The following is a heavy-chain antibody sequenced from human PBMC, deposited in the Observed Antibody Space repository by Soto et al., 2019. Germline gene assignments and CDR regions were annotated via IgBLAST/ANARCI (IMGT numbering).Heavy chain of an antibody. D-gene: IGHD1-26*01. J-gene: IGHJ4*02. V-gene: IGHV4-31*03. CDR2: IYYSGST. CDR1: GGSISSGGYY. CDR3: ARDQMGHYYFDY. Sequence: SETLSLTCTVSGGSISSGGYYWSWIRPHPGKGLEWIGYIYYSGSTYYNPSLKSRVTISVDTSKNQFSLKLSSLTAANTAVYYCARDQMGHYYFDYWGQGTLVTVSS.